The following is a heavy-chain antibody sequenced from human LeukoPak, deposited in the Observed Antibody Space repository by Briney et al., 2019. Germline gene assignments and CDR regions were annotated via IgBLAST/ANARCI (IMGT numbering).Heavy chain of an antibody. CDR1: GYTFTSYD. CDR2: MNPNSGNT. D-gene: IGHD7-27*01. CDR3: ARGATELGAGTYYYYMDV. V-gene: IGHV1-8*01. Sequence: ASVKVSCKASGYTFTSYDINWVRQATGQGLEGMGWMNPNSGNTGYAQKFQGRVTMTRNTSISTAYMELSSLRSEDTAVYYCARGATELGAGTYYYYMDVWGKGTTVTVSS. J-gene: IGHJ6*03.